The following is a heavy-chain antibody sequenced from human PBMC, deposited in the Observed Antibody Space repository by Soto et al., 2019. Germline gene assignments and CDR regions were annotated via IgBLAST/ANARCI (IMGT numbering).Heavy chain of an antibody. CDR2: LNGIGDST. CDR1: GFTFTSYA. CDR3: GKLRSFNVVAGFDS. J-gene: IGHJ4*02. Sequence: GGSLRLSCVASGFTFTSYAMSWVRQAPGKGLEWVSGLNGIGDSTYYADSVKGRFTISRDNSKNTLSLQMNSLRAEDTAVYYCGKLRSFNVVAGFDSWGQGTLVTVSS. D-gene: IGHD2-2*01. V-gene: IGHV3-23*01.